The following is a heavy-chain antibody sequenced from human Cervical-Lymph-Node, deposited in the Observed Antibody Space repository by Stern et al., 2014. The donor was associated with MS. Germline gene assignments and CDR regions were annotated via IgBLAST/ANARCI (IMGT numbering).Heavy chain of an antibody. J-gene: IGHJ4*02. CDR3: ARQRYFDY. Sequence: VQLGQSGPEVKRPGESLKISCQASGYTFTSYWIGWVRQMPGKGLEWIAIIFPGGSDIRYSPSFQGQVTISADQSSSTAYLQGNNLKAWDTAIYYCARQRYFDYWGQGTLVTVSS. CDR1: GYTFTSYW. CDR2: IFPGGSDI. V-gene: IGHV5-51*01.